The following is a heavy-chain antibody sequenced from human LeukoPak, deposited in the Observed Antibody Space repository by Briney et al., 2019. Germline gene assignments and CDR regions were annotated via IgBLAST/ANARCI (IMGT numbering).Heavy chain of an antibody. CDR1: GFTFSSYA. V-gene: IGHV3-23*01. CDR2: ISGSGGST. CDR3: AKHRLGYYGSGSYYDY. D-gene: IGHD3-10*01. Sequence: GGSLRLSCAASGFTFSSYAMSWVRHAPGKGLEWVSAISGSGGSTYYADSVKGRFTISRDNSKNTLYLQMNSLRAEDTAVYYCAKHRLGYYGSGSYYDYWGQGTLVTVSS. J-gene: IGHJ4*02.